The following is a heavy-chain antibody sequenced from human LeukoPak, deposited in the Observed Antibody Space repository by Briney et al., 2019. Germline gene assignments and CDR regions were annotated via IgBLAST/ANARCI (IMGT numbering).Heavy chain of an antibody. CDR1: GYTFTSYY. Sequence: ASVKVSCKASGYTFTSYYMHWVRQAPGQGLEWMGIINPSGGSTSYAQKFQGRVTMTRDTSISTAYMELSRLRSDDTAVYYCARVGSAWGSNWFDPWGQGTLVTVSS. CDR3: ARVGSAWGSNWFDP. V-gene: IGHV1-46*01. D-gene: IGHD6-19*01. J-gene: IGHJ5*02. CDR2: INPSGGST.